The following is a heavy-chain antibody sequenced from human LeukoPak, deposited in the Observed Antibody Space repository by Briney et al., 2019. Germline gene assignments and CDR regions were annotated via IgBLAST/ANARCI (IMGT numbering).Heavy chain of an antibody. V-gene: IGHV4-59*08. J-gene: IGHJ5*02. CDR1: GDSINAYY. D-gene: IGHD6-13*01. CDR3: ARRRAEGGSNGHHNWFDP. CDR2: IYFSGTT. Sequence: SETLSLTCTVSGDSINAYYWGWIRQPPGKGLEWIGYIYFSGTTKYNPSLESRVTISVDTSENQFSLKLSSVTAADTAVYYCARRRAEGGSNGHHNWFDPWGQGILVTVSS.